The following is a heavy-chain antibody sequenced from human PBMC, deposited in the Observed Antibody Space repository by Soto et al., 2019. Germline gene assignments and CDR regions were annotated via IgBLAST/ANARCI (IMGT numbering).Heavy chain of an antibody. Sequence: LRLSCAASGFSFSSYWMSWVRQAPGRGLEWVANINQDATRQSYVDSVEGQFSISRDNAKNSLYLQMNSLRVEDTAVYYCAKVGLFDGNKPITLEFWGQGTLVTVS. CDR1: GFSFSSYW. J-gene: IGHJ4*02. CDR3: AKVGLFDGNKPITLEF. CDR2: INQDATRQ. V-gene: IGHV3-7*03. D-gene: IGHD3-10*01.